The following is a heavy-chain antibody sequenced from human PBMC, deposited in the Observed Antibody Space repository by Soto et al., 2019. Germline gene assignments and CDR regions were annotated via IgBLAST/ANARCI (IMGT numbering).Heavy chain of an antibody. CDR1: GGSISSSSDY. V-gene: IGHV4-39*07. Sequence: SETLSLTCTVSGGSISSSSDYWGWIRQPPGRGLEWIGNIYAGGSTYYNPSLQSRITISVDTSKTQFSLKLNSVSAADTAVYYCARGPSGDKVDYWGQGILVTVSS. D-gene: IGHD7-27*01. CDR2: IYAGGST. J-gene: IGHJ4*02. CDR3: ARGPSGDKVDY.